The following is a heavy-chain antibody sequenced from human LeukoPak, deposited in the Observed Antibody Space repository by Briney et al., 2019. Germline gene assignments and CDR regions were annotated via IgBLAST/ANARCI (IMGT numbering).Heavy chain of an antibody. CDR3: ARDPFERSPAAERFDY. Sequence: ASVKVSCKASGYTFTSYGISWVRQAPGQGLEWMGWINPNSGGTNYAQKFQGRVTMTRDTSISTAYMELSRLRSDDTAVYYCARDPFERSPAAERFDYWGQGTLVTVSS. D-gene: IGHD2-2*01. CDR2: INPNSGGT. J-gene: IGHJ4*02. V-gene: IGHV1-2*02. CDR1: GYTFTSYG.